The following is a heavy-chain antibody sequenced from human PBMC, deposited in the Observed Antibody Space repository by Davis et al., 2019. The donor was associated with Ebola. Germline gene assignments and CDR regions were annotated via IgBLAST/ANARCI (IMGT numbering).Heavy chain of an antibody. Sequence: PGGSLRLSCAASGFTFSSYWMHWVRQAPGKGLVWVSRINSDGSSTSYVDSVKGRFTISRDNSKNTLYLQMNSLRADDTAVYYCASNLRSPCGGWLQCLDYWGQGTLVTVSS. J-gene: IGHJ4*02. D-gene: IGHD5-24*01. V-gene: IGHV3-74*01. CDR1: GFTFSSYW. CDR3: ASNLRSPCGGWLQCLDY. CDR2: INSDGSST.